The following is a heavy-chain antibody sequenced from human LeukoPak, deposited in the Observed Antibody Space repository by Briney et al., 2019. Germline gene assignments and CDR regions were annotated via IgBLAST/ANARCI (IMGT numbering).Heavy chain of an antibody. D-gene: IGHD3-10*01. J-gene: IGHJ4*02. CDR2: TRNKANSYTT. CDR3: ARDNGGSGTFLDY. Sequence: GGSLRLSCAASGFTFSDHYMDWVRQAPGKGLEWVGRTRNKANSYTTEYAASVKGRFTISRDDSKNSLYLQMNTLKTEDTAVYHCARDNGGSGTFLDYWGQGTLVTVSS. CDR1: GFTFSDHY. V-gene: IGHV3-72*01.